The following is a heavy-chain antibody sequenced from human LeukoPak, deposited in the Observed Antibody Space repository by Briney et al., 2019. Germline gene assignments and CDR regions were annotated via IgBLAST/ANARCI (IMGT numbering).Heavy chain of an antibody. CDR2: ISYDGSNK. J-gene: IGHJ4*02. CDR1: GFTFSSYA. D-gene: IGHD6-13*01. CDR3: AREMGIAAAGANFDY. V-gene: IGHV3-30-3*01. Sequence: PGGSLRLSCAASGFTFSSYAMHWVRQAPGKGLEWVAVISYDGSNKYYADSVKGRFTISRDNSKNTLYLQMNSLRAEDTAVYYCAREMGIAAAGANFDYWGQGTLVTVSS.